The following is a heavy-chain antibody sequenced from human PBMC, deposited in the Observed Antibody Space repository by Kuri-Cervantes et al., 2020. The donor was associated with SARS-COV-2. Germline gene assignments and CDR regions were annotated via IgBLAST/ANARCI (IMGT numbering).Heavy chain of an antibody. CDR1: GYTFTGYY. CDR2: INPSSGGT. V-gene: IGHV1-2*04. CDR3: ARGPYYYDSSGYYTSVYYYYGMDV. Sequence: ASVKVSCKASGYTFTGYYMHWVRQAPGQGLEWMGWINPSSGGTNYAQKFQGWVTMTRDTSISTAYMELSRLRSDDTAVYYCARGPYYYDSSGYYTSVYYYYGMDVWGQGTTVTVSS. J-gene: IGHJ6*02. D-gene: IGHD3-22*01.